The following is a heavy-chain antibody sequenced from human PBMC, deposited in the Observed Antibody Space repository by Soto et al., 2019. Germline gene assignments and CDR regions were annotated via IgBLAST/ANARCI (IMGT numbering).Heavy chain of an antibody. J-gene: IGHJ6*02. V-gene: IGHV3-33*01. CDR3: ARDGQGLAPYALDV. Sequence: QVQLVESGGGVAQPGRSLRLSCTVSGFTFSGHAMHWVRQAPGKGLEWVTQIWYDVSNKYYAESVKGRFTISRDNSKNTLKLQMSSLRVEDTAVYYCARDGQGLAPYALDVWGQGTSVTVSS. CDR2: IWYDVSNK. D-gene: IGHD6-19*01. CDR1: GFTFSGHA.